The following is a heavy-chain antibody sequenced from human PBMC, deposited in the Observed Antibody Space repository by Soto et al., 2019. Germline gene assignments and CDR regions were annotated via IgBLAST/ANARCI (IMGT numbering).Heavy chain of an antibody. D-gene: IGHD2-15*01. CDR1: GFTVSSNY. J-gene: IGHJ4*01. CDR3: ARACSGGTCSFDY. CDR2: IYSGGST. Sequence: EVQLVESGGGLVQPGGSLRLSCAASGFTVSSNYMSWVRQAPGKGLEWVSVIYSGGSTYYADSVKGRFTISRDNSENTLYLRMNSLGAEDTAVYYCARACSGGTCSFDYWGHGTLVTVSS. V-gene: IGHV3-66*01.